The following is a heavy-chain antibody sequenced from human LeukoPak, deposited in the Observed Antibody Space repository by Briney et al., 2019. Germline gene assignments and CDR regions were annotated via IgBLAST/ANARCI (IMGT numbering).Heavy chain of an antibody. V-gene: IGHV4-34*01. Sequence: SETLSLTCAVYGGSFSGYYWSWIRQPPGKGLEWIGEINHSGSTNYNPSLKSRVTISVDTSKNQFSLKLSSVTAADTAVYYCARVVGGYCSSTSCSSPYYFDYWGQGTLVTVSS. D-gene: IGHD2-2*01. CDR2: INHSGST. CDR1: GGSFSGYY. CDR3: ARVVGGYCSSTSCSSPYYFDY. J-gene: IGHJ4*02.